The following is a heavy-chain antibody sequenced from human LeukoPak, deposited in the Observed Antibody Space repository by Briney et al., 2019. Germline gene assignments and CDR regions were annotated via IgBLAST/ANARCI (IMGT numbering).Heavy chain of an antibody. D-gene: IGHD3-16*01. CDR3: ARGPGGGLPQYDY. Sequence: ASVKVSCKASGYSLTSFPVNWVRQAPGQGLEWMGCINPKSGGTKYAQKFQGWVTMTGDTSISTAYLELSRLRSDATAVYYCARGPGGGLPQYDYWGQGTLVTVSA. CDR1: GYSLTSFP. V-gene: IGHV1-2*04. J-gene: IGHJ4*02. CDR2: INPKSGGT.